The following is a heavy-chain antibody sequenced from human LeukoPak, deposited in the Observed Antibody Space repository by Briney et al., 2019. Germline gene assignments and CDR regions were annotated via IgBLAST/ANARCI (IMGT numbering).Heavy chain of an antibody. CDR2: IHYSGST. J-gene: IGHJ4*02. Sequence: SETLSLTCTVSGGSISSSSYHWGWIRQPPGKGLEWIGSIHYSGSTSYNPSLKSRVTISIDTSKNQFSLRLSSVTAADTAVYYCARVQRNYIDYWGQGTLVTVSS. CDR3: ARVQRNYIDY. D-gene: IGHD3-10*01. CDR1: GGSISSSSYH. V-gene: IGHV4-39*01.